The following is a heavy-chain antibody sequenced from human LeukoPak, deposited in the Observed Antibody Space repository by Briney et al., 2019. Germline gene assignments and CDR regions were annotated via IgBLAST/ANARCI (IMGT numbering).Heavy chain of an antibody. Sequence: PSETLSLTCTVSGGSISSSSYYWGWIRQPPGKGLEWIGSIYYSGSTYYNPSLKSRVTISVDTSKNQFSLKLSSVTAADTAVYYCARASSSRGIDYWGQGTLVTVFS. D-gene: IGHD6-6*01. J-gene: IGHJ4*02. CDR1: GGSISSSSYY. V-gene: IGHV4-39*07. CDR2: IYYSGST. CDR3: ARASSSRGIDY.